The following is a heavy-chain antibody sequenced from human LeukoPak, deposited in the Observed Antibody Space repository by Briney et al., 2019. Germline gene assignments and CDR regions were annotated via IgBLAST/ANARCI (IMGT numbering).Heavy chain of an antibody. Sequence: PGGSLRLSCAASGFTFSSYAMHWVRQAPGKGLEWVAVISYDGSNKFYADSVKGRFTLSRDNSKNTLYLQMNSLRAGDTAVYYCARGLTYYYAGSAYPADAFDLWGQGTMVTVSS. CDR2: ISYDGSNK. D-gene: IGHD3-22*01. V-gene: IGHV3-30-3*01. CDR3: ARGLTYYYAGSAYPADAFDL. J-gene: IGHJ3*01. CDR1: GFTFSSYA.